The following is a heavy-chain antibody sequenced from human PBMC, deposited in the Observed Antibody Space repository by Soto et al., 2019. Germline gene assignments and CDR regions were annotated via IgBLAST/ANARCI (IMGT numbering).Heavy chain of an antibody. CDR3: ARGYCSSDSCYPPDAFDI. Sequence: QVQLKQWGAGLLKPSETLSLTCAVYGGSFSAYYWSWIRQSPGKGLEWIGEINHSENTNYNPSLKSRDTISVDTSKNQFSLKLRSVTAADTAVYYCARGYCSSDSCYPPDAFDIWGQGTTVTVSS. CDR1: GGSFSAYY. V-gene: IGHV4-34*01. D-gene: IGHD2-15*01. J-gene: IGHJ3*02. CDR2: INHSENT.